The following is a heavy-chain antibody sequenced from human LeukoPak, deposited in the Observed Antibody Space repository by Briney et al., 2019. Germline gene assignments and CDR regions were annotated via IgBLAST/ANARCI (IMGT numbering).Heavy chain of an antibody. CDR3: ARARYGSGNFYFYYYGMDV. J-gene: IGHJ6*02. Sequence: SETLSLTCAVYGGSFSDYYWSWIRQPPGEGLEWIGDINHSGSTNYNPSLKSRVTISVDTSKNQFSLKLSSVTAADTAVYSCARARYGSGNFYFYYYGMDVWGQGTTVTVSS. V-gene: IGHV4-34*01. CDR2: INHSGST. D-gene: IGHD3-10*01. CDR1: GGSFSDYY.